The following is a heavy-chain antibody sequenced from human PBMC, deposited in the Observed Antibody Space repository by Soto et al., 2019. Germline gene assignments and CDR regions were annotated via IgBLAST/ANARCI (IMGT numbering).Heavy chain of an antibody. J-gene: IGHJ4*02. CDR1: GFTFTNHG. CDR3: VKDACGGDCGDPGGFDY. V-gene: IGHV3-33*06. Sequence: GGSLRLSCAASGFTFTNHGMHWVRQAPGKGLEWVAVIWYDGSQKFYGDSVRGRFTISRDNSKNTVYLQMDSLRVEDMAVYYCVKDACGGDCGDPGGFDYWGQGTLVTVSS. CDR2: IWYDGSQK. D-gene: IGHD2-21*02.